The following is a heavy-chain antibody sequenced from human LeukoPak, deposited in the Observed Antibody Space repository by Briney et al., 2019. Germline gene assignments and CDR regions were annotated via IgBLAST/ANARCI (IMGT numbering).Heavy chain of an antibody. CDR2: VIPILGIA. J-gene: IGHJ4*02. Sequence: ASVKVSCKASGYTFTSYYMHWVRQAPGQGLEWMGRVIPILGIANYAQKSQGRVTITADKSTSTAYMELSSLRSEDTAVYYCAREGGTEDYSNPDYWGQGTLVTVSS. CDR1: GYTFTSYY. V-gene: IGHV1-69*04. D-gene: IGHD4-11*01. CDR3: AREGGTEDYSNPDY.